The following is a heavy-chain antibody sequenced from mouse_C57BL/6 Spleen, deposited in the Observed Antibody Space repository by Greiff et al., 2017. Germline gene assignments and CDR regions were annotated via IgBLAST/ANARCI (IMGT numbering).Heavy chain of an antibody. Sequence: EVKLMESGPGLVKPSQSLSLTCSVTGYSITSGYYWNWIRQFPGNKLEWMGYISYDGSNNYNPSLKNRISITRDTSKNQFFLKLNSVTTEDTATYYCARGENYDYSWFAYWGQGTLVTVSA. J-gene: IGHJ3*01. CDR1: GYSITSGYY. V-gene: IGHV3-6*01. CDR2: ISYDGSN. D-gene: IGHD2-4*01. CDR3: ARGENYDYSWFAY.